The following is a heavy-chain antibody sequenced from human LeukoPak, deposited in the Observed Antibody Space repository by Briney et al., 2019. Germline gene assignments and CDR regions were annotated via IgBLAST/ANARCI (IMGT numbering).Heavy chain of an antibody. V-gene: IGHV4-34*01. CDR1: GGSFSGYY. J-gene: IGHJ4*02. CDR3: ARGLYDYVWGGYRYTPPQYFDY. D-gene: IGHD3-16*02. Sequence: SETLSLTCAVYGGSFSGYYWSWIRQPPGKGLEWIGEINHSGSTNYNPSLKSRVTISVDTSKNQFSLKLSSVTAADTAVYYCARGLYDYVWGGYRYTPPQYFDYWGQGTLVTVSS. CDR2: INHSGST.